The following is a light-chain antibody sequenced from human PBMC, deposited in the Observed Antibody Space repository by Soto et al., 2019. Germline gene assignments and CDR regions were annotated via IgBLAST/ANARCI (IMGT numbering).Light chain of an antibody. Sequence: DIQMTQSPSSVSVSVGDTVTITCRASQGISNWLAWYQQRPGKAPKLLIHAASRLHRGVPSRFSGRRSGTDFTLTISSLQPEDFATYYCQQSHTFPYTFGQGTRLKIK. CDR2: AAS. V-gene: IGKV1-12*01. J-gene: IGKJ2*01. CDR3: QQSHTFPYT. CDR1: QGISNW.